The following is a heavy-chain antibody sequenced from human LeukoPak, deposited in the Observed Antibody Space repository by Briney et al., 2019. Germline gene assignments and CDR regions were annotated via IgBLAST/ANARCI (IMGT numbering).Heavy chain of an antibody. CDR1: GFTFSSYG. J-gene: IGHJ4*02. Sequence: PGGSLRLSCAASGFTFSSYGMHWVRQAPAKGLEWVAVISYDGSNKYYADSVKGRFTIPRDNSKNTLYLQMNSLRAEDTAVYYCAKASILGYSSSWYFDYWGQGTLVTVSS. CDR2: ISYDGSNK. CDR3: AKASILGYSSSWYFDY. V-gene: IGHV3-30*18. D-gene: IGHD6-13*01.